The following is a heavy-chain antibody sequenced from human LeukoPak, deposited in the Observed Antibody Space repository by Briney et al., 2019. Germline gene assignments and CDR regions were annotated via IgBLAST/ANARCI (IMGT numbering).Heavy chain of an antibody. J-gene: IGHJ2*01. CDR3: ARHPTAPPRGWNDWEYFDL. Sequence: GESLKISCQVSGYSFTNYWIGWVRQMPGKGLDWMGIIYPGESDTRYSPSFQGQVTISADKSISTAYLQWSSLKASDTAMYYCARHPTAPPRGWNDWEYFDLWGRGTLVTVSS. V-gene: IGHV5-51*01. CDR1: GYSFTNYW. CDR2: IYPGESDT. D-gene: IGHD1-1*01.